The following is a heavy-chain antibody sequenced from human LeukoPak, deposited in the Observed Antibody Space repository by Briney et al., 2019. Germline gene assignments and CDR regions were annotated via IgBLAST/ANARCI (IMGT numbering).Heavy chain of an antibody. CDR2: INSNSGGT. V-gene: IGHV1-2*02. D-gene: IGHD2-15*01. CDR3: ARDRERYRNYYYSMDV. J-gene: IGHJ6*03. Sequence: GASVKVSCKASGYTFTAYYIHWVRQAPGQGLEWMGWINSNSGGTNYAQKFQGRVTMTRDTSISTAYMELSGLISDDTAVYYCARDRERYRNYYYSMDVWGKGTTVTVSS. CDR1: GYTFTAYY.